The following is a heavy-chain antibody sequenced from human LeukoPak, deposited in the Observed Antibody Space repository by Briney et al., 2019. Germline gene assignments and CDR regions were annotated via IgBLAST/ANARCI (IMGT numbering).Heavy chain of an antibody. Sequence: ASVKVSCKASGYTFSNYGISWVRQAPGQGLEWMGWISGYNGNTKNAQKLQGRVTMTTDTSTSTAYTELRSLRSDDTAVYYCARAGAAAGTPFDYWGQGTLVTVSS. CDR3: ARAGAAAGTPFDY. D-gene: IGHD6-13*01. V-gene: IGHV1-18*01. CDR1: GYTFSNYG. CDR2: ISGYNGNT. J-gene: IGHJ4*02.